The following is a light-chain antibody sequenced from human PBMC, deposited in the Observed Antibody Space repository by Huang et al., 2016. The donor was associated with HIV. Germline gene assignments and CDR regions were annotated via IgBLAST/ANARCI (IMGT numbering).Light chain of an antibody. V-gene: IGKV3-15*01. J-gene: IGKJ2*01. Sequence: EIVMTQSPATLSVSPGERATLSCRASQSVDSNLAWYQLKPDEAPRLVIYAASTRANGIPPRFSGSGSGTEFTLTITSLQSEDFAVYCCQQYYNWPPRYTFGQGTKLEIK. CDR1: QSVDSN. CDR3: QQYYNWPPRYT. CDR2: AAS.